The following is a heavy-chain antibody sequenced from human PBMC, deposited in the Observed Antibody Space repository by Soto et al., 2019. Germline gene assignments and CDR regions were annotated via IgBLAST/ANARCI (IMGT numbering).Heavy chain of an antibody. Sequence: SVKVSCKASGYTFTSYAMHWVRQAPGQRLKWIRWINAGNGNTKYSQKFQGRVTITRDTSASTAYMELSRLRSEDTAVYYCARDMGFGLSDYWGQGTLVTVSS. D-gene: IGHD3-10*01. J-gene: IGHJ4*02. CDR1: GYTFTSYA. CDR3: ARDMGFGLSDY. V-gene: IGHV1-3*01. CDR2: INAGNGNT.